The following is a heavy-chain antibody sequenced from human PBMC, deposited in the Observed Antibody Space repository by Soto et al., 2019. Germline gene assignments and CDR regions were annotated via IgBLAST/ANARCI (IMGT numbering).Heavy chain of an antibody. Sequence: ASVNCYVNASGCTFSSDAISWVRQAPGQVLDCIGGIIPTFGTANYAQNFQGRVTITADESTSTAYMELRSLRSEDTAVYYCARAGILTGYYRLGYWGQRTIVTVSS. CDR2: IIPTFGTA. V-gene: IGHV1-69*13. J-gene: IGHJ4*02. D-gene: IGHD3-9*01. CDR3: ARAGILTGYYRLGY. CDR1: GCTFSSDA.